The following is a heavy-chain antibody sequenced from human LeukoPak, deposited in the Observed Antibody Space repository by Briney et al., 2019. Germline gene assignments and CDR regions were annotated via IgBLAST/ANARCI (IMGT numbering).Heavy chain of an antibody. CDR1: GFTFSSYA. Sequence: GRSLRLSCAASGFTFSSYAMHWVRQAPGKGLEWVAVISYDGSNKYYADSVKGRFTISRDNSKNTLYLQMNSLRAEDTAVYYCASPFSTGYSSSWYVYWGQGTLVTVSS. CDR3: ASPFSTGYSSSWYVY. D-gene: IGHD6-13*01. V-gene: IGHV3-30-3*01. J-gene: IGHJ4*02. CDR2: ISYDGSNK.